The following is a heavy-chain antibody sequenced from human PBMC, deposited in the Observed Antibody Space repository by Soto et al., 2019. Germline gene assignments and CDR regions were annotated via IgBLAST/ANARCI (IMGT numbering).Heavy chain of an antibody. CDR3: ARVVDGSYGDYYYYYGMDV. CDR1: GFTFSSYS. J-gene: IGHJ6*02. CDR2: ISSSSSYI. V-gene: IGHV3-21*01. Sequence: GGSLRLSCAASGFTFSSYSMNWVRQAPGKGLEWVSSISSSSSYIYYADSVKGRFTISRDNAKNSLYLQMNSLRAEDTAVYYCARVVDGSYGDYYYYYGMDVWGQGTTVTV. D-gene: IGHD1-26*01.